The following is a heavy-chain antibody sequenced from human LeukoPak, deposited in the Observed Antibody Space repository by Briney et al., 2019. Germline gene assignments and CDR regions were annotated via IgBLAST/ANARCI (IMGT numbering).Heavy chain of an antibody. V-gene: IGHV3-7*01. J-gene: IGHJ6*03. CDR2: IKQDGSEK. CDR3: ARGADYGDYYYYYYMDV. CDR1: GFTSSSYW. D-gene: IGHD4-17*01. Sequence: GGSLRLSCAASGFTSSSYWMSWVRQAPGKGLEWVANIKQDGSEKYYVDSVKGRFTISRDNAKNSLYLQMNSLRAEDTAVYYCARGADYGDYYYYYYMDVWGKGTTVTISS.